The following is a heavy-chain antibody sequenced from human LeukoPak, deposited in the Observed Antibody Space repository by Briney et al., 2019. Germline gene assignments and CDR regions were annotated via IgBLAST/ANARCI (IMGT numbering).Heavy chain of an antibody. CDR1: GFTFNSYA. CDR3: ARQLGYCSAGTCYFDS. V-gene: IGHV3-23*05. Sequence: PGGSLRLSCAASGFTFNSYAMAWVRQAPGKGLEWVSSLASGRSPSYADSLEGRLTMSSDNAKNTLYLQMDNLRAEDTAICYCARQLGYCSAGTCYFDSWGLGTQVAVSS. D-gene: IGHD2-15*01. J-gene: IGHJ4*02. CDR2: LASGRSP.